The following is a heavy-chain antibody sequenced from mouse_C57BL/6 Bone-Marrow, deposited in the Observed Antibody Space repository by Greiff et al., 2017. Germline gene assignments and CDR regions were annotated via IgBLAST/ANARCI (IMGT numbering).Heavy chain of an antibody. V-gene: IGHV1-15*01. Sequence: VQLQQSGAELVRPGASVTLSCKASGYTFTDYEMHWVKQTPVHGLEWIGAIDPETGGTAYNQKFKGKAILTADKSSSTAYMELSSLTSEDSAVYYCTRGGWITTVEYYWGQGTTLTVSS. CDR1: GYTFTDYE. CDR3: TRGGWITTVEYY. J-gene: IGHJ2*01. D-gene: IGHD1-1*01. CDR2: IDPETGGT.